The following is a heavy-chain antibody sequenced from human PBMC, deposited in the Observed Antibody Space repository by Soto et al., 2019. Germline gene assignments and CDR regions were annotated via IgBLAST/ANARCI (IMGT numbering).Heavy chain of an antibody. D-gene: IGHD2-21*02. CDR3: AKGPGSVVVTANKFDP. V-gene: IGHV3-23*01. CDR2: ISGSGGST. CDR1: GFTFSSYA. J-gene: IGHJ5*02. Sequence: PGGSLRLSCAASGFTFSSYAMSWVRQAPGKGLEWVSAISGSGGSTYYADSVKGRFTISRDNSKNTLYLQMNSLRAEDTAVYYCAKGPGSVVVTANKFDPWGQGTLVTVSS.